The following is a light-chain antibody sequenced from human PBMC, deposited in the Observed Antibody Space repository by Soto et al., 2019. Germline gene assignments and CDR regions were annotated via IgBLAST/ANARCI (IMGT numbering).Light chain of an antibody. V-gene: IGKV1-5*03. CDR3: KQYNSYPIT. CDR2: KAY. Sequence: DIQMIQSPSPVSASVGDRVPITWGASQSISSWLAWYQQKPGKAHKLLIYKAYSLESGVQSRFSGSGSGTEFTLTISSLQPDEFATYYCKQYNSYPITFGQGTRLEIK. J-gene: IGKJ5*01. CDR1: QSISSW.